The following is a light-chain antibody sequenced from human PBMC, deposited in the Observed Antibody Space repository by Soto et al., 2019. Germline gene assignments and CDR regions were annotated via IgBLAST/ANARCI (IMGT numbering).Light chain of an antibody. CDR3: QQDYNAPYA. J-gene: IGKJ2*01. CDR2: WVS. Sequence: DIVMTQSPDSLAVSLGERATINCESSQSVLYRANNKDYLAWNQQKPGQPPKLLIDWVSTRESRVPDRFSGSGSGIDFSLTINSLQAEDVAVYYCQQDYNAPYAFGQGTKLEIK. CDR1: QSVLYRANNKDY. V-gene: IGKV4-1*01.